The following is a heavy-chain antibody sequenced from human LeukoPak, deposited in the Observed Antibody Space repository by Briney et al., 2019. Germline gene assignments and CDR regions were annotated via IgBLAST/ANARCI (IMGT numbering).Heavy chain of an antibody. CDR1: GLTFEESG. CDR2: INWIGGNT. CDR3: ASVGMTGFGPINY. J-gene: IGHJ4*02. D-gene: IGHD1-26*01. V-gene: IGHV3-20*04. Sequence: PGGSLRLSCVASGLTFEESGMSWVRQAPGKGLEWISNINWIGGNTGYADSVQGRFTISRDNAKNSLYLQMDSLRPEDTALYYCASVGMTGFGPINYWGLGILVTVSS.